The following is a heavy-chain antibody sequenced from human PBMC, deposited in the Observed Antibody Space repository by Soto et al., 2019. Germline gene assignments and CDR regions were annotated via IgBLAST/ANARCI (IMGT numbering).Heavy chain of an antibody. V-gene: IGHV4-59*08. J-gene: IGHJ6*04. D-gene: IGHD3-10*01. CDR3: ARHAFGWGFYYGMGV. CDR2: IYYTGST. Sequence: PSETLSLTCTVSGDSITSYYWSWIRQPPGKGLEWLGYIYYTGSTTYNPSLKSRVTISLDTSKNQFSLKLNSVTAADRALFYWARHAFGWGFYYGMGVGGKGTTVPVSS. CDR1: GDSITSYY.